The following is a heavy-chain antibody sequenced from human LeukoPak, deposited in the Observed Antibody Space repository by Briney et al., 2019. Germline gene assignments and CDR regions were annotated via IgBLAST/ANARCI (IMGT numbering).Heavy chain of an antibody. CDR2: IRYDGSQK. J-gene: IGHJ4*02. CDR1: GFSFSNYG. CDR3: SRDLLSLPHKYFDS. Sequence: GGSLTLSCTASGFSFSNYGMHWVRQAPGKGLERVAYIRYDGSQKYYGDSVKGRFTITRDNSTNTVYLQMNSLRDDDTAVYYCSRDLLSLPHKYFDSWGQGTLVTVSS. D-gene: IGHD3-16*01. V-gene: IGHV3-30*02.